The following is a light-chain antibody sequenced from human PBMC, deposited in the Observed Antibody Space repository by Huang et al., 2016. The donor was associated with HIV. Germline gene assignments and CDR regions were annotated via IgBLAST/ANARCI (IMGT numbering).Light chain of an antibody. V-gene: IGKV1-39*01. CDR1: QSISSY. CDR2: AAS. Sequence: DIQMTQSPSSLSASVGDRVTITCRASQSISSYLNWYQQKPGKAPKLRIYAASSLQSGVPSRFSGSGSGTDFTLTISSLQPEDFATCYCQQSYSTPWTFGQGTKVEIK. J-gene: IGKJ1*01. CDR3: QQSYSTPWT.